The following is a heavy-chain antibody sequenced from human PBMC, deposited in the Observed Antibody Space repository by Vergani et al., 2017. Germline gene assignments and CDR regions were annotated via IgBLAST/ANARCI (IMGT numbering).Heavy chain of an antibody. CDR3: TRHGGSRNYYHLFDS. V-gene: IGHV4-38-2*02. Sequence: QVHLQESGPGLLKPSETLSLTCSVSNYSIGSAYFWGWIRRSPGKGLEYIASIYHGGMTYYNPSLKSRATISLDTSEKVFSLRLTSVTAADTALYHWTRHGGSRNYYHLFDSWGQGTLVIVSS. D-gene: IGHD3-3*01. CDR2: IYHGGMT. CDR1: NYSIGSAYF. J-gene: IGHJ4*02.